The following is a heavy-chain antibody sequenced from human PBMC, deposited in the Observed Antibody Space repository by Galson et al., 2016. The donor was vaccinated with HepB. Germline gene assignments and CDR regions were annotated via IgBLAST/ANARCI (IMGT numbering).Heavy chain of an antibody. Sequence: SLRLSCAASGFTFSSYEMNWVRQAPGKGLEWVSYVSTSGSATTMFYADSVKGRFTISRDDSKSTLYLRMDSLRVEDTATYHCTKRCMTNTCHNADDFWGQGTLVTVSS. CDR3: TKRCMTNTCHNADDF. D-gene: IGHD2-8*01. CDR2: VSTSGSATTM. V-gene: IGHV3-48*03. CDR1: GFTFSSYE. J-gene: IGHJ4*02.